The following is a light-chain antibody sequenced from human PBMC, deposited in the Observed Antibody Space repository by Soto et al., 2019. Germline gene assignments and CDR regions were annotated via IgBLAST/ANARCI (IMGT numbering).Light chain of an antibody. J-gene: IGLJ2*01. CDR3: QSSDSSLSVHVV. CDR2: GNS. V-gene: IGLV1-40*01. Sequence: QSVLTQPPSVSGAPGQRVTISCTGSSSNIGAGYDVHWYQQLPGTAPKLLIHGNSNRPSGVPDRFSGSQSGTSASLAITGLQAEDGAEYYGQSSDSSLSVHVVFGGGTKLTVL. CDR1: SSNIGAGYD.